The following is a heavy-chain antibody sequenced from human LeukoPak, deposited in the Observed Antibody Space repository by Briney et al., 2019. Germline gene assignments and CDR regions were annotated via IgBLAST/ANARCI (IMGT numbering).Heavy chain of an antibody. V-gene: IGHV3-23*01. J-gene: IGHJ4*02. D-gene: IGHD6-6*01. CDR1: GFTFSSYA. Sequence: PGGSLRLSCAASGFTFSSYAMSRVRQAPGKGLEWVSAISGSGGSTYYADSVKGRFTISRDNSKNTLYLQMNSLRAEDTAVYYCAKGIAARYYYDYWGQGTLVTVSS. CDR2: ISGSGGST. CDR3: AKGIAARYYYDY.